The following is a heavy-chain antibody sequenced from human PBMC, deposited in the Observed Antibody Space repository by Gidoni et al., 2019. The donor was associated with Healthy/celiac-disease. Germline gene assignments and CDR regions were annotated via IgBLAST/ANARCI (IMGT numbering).Heavy chain of an antibody. V-gene: IGHV1-18*01. CDR1: GYTFTSYG. CDR2: ISAYNGNT. CDR3: ARFRGRITIFGVVMGAFDI. J-gene: IGHJ3*02. D-gene: IGHD3-3*01. Sequence: QVQLVQSGAEVKKPGASVKVSCKASGYTFTSYGIRWVRQAPGQGREGMGWISAYNGNTNYAQKLQGRVTMTTDTATSTAYMELRSLRSDDTAVYYCARFRGRITIFGVVMGAFDIWGQGTMVTVSS.